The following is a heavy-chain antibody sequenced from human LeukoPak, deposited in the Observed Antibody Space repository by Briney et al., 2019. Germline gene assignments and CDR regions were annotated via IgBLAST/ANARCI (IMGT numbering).Heavy chain of an antibody. CDR3: AKAESSSSGYNYYMDV. D-gene: IGHD6-6*01. CDR1: GFTFSSYS. CDR2: ISSSSSTI. Sequence: GGSLRLSCAASGFTFSSYSMNWVRQAPGKGLEWVSYISSSSSTIYYADSVKGRFTISRDNAKNSLYLQMNSLRAEDTAVYFCAKAESSSSGYNYYMDVWGKGTTVTVSS. V-gene: IGHV3-48*01. J-gene: IGHJ6*03.